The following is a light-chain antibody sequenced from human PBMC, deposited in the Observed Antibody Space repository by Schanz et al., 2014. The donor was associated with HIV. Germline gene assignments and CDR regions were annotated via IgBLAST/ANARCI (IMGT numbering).Light chain of an antibody. CDR1: SSNLGAGYE. V-gene: IGLV1-40*01. J-gene: IGLJ2*01. CDR2: GNN. CDR3: QSYDGTLRAVV. Sequence: QSVLTQPPSVSGAPGQRVTISCTGSSSNLGAGYEVHWYRQLPGTAPKLLIYGNNNRPSGVPDRVSGSKSGTSASLAISGLQSEDEADYYCQSYDGTLRAVVVGGGTKLTVL.